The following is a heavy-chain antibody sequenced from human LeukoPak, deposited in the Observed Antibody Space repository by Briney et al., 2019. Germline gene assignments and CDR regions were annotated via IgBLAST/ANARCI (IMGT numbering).Heavy chain of an antibody. D-gene: IGHD1-26*01. J-gene: IGHJ4*02. V-gene: IGHV5-51*01. CDR2: IYPGDSDT. Sequence: GESLKISCKGSEYSFSTNWIGWVRQMPGKGLEWMGIIYPGDSDTRYSPSFQGQVTISADKSISTAYLQWSSLKASDTAMYYCSIRYSGSYNDYWGQGTLVTVSS. CDR3: SIRYSGSYNDY. CDR1: EYSFSTNW.